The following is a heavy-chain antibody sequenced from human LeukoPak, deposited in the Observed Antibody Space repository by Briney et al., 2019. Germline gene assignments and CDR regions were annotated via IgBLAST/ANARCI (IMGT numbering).Heavy chain of an antibody. D-gene: IGHD4-17*01. J-gene: IGHJ4*02. CDR1: GDTFNIHY. V-gene: IGHV1-46*02. Sequence: ASLKISCKASGDTFNIHYFHWIRQAPGQGLEWMGIINRVDGIRGNAKTFQGRLMLSKDTSTSTAYMELSSLRSEDTAIYYCASEKNYGDKYFDSWGQGTAVTVSS. CDR3: ASEKNYGDKYFDS. CDR2: INRVDGIR.